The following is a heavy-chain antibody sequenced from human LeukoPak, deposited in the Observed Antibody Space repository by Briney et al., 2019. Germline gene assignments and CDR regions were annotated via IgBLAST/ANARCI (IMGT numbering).Heavy chain of an antibody. CDR2: ISGSGGST. CDR3: AKDRDDYMDV. Sequence: GGTLRLSCAASGFTFSSYGMSWVRQAPGKGLEWVSAISGSGGSTYYADSVKGRFTISRDNSKNMLYLQMNSLRAEDTAVYYCAKDRDDYMDVWGKGTTVTVSS. V-gene: IGHV3-23*01. J-gene: IGHJ6*03. CDR1: GFTFSSYG.